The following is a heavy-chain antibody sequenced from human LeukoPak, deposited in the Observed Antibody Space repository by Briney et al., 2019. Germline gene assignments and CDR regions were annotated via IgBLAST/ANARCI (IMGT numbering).Heavy chain of an antibody. V-gene: IGHV3-21*01. CDR3: ARDSASYSISTYMDV. CDR2: ITSSSSYA. D-gene: IGHD2-2*01. Sequence: GGSLRLSCEASGFTFSTYNMNWVRQAPGKRLEWVSSITSSSSYAFYADSVKGRFTISRDNAKNSLYLQMNSLRTNDTAVYYCARDSASYSISTYMDVWGKGTTVTVSS. J-gene: IGHJ6*03. CDR1: GFTFSTYN.